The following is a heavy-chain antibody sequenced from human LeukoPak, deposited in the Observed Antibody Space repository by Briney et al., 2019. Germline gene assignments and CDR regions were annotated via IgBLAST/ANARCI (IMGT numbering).Heavy chain of an antibody. J-gene: IGHJ3*02. Sequence: ASVKVSCKASEYTFTGYYMHWVRQAPGQGLEWMGWINPNSGGTNYAQKFQGRVTMTRDTSISTAYMELSRLRSDDTAVYYCARDRVCSSSCSGAFDIWGQGTMVTVSS. D-gene: IGHD6-13*01. CDR1: EYTFTGYY. CDR3: ARDRVCSSSCSGAFDI. V-gene: IGHV1-2*02. CDR2: INPNSGGT.